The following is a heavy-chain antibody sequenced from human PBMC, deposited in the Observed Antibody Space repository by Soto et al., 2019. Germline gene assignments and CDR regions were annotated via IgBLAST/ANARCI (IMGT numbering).Heavy chain of an antibody. CDR2: ISGRGGVT. J-gene: IGHJ4*02. CDR3: AKDRQFRSYYESAGHYND. V-gene: IGHV3-23*01. D-gene: IGHD3-22*01. CDR1: GFTLRNKD. Sequence: EVQLLESGGGLVQPGGSWRLTGLGLGFTLRNKDMSGFRQPPGKGLKGVPGISGRGGVTYYADSVKGRFTISRDNSKNTLYLQMNNLRANDTAVYYCAKDRQFRSYYESAGHYNDWGQGTLVTVSS.